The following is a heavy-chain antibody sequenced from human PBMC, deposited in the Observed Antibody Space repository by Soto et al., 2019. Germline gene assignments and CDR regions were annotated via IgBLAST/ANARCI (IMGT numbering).Heavy chain of an antibody. CDR2: IYHSGST. V-gene: IGHV4-4*02. CDR3: AGDIGEQLVAGHGAFYFDY. D-gene: IGHD6-6*01. CDR1: GGSISSSNW. Sequence: SETLSLTCAVSGGSISSSNWWSWVRQPPGKGLEWIGEIYHSGSTNYNPSLKSRVTISVDKSKNQFSLKLSSVTAADTAVYYCAGDIGEQLVAGHGAFYFDYWGQGTLVTVSS. J-gene: IGHJ4*02.